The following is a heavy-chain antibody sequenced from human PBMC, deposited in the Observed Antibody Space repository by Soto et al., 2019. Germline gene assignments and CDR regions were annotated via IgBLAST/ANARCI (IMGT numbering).Heavy chain of an antibody. J-gene: IGHJ2*01. CDR1: GGSISGYY. CDR2: MYNTGST. V-gene: IGHV4-59*08. Sequence: SETLSLTCTVSGGSISGYYWSWIRQPPGKGLEWIGYMYNTGSTVYNPSFKSRLTISVDTSKNQFSLKLSSVTAADTAVYYCARFNWYFDLWGRGTLVTVS. CDR3: ARFNWYFDL.